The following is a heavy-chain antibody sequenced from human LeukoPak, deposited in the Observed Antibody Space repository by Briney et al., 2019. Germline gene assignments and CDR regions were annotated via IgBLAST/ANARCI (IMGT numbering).Heavy chain of an antibody. J-gene: IGHJ4*02. CDR1: GYVFTNYY. Sequence: ASVKVSCKASGYVFTNYYMHWVRQAPGQGLEWMGTINPSGGSTTYAQKFQGRVTMTRDTSTSTVYMELSSLRSEDTAVYYCARDHGSAYYRAPRHWGQGTLVTVSS. CDR2: INPSGGST. D-gene: IGHD3-10*01. CDR3: ARDHGSAYYRAPRH. V-gene: IGHV1-46*01.